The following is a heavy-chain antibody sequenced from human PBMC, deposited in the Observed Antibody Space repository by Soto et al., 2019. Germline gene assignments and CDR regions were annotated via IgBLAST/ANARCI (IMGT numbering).Heavy chain of an antibody. V-gene: IGHV1-2*04. Sequence: ASVKVSCKASGYTFTGYYMHWVRQAPGQGLEWMGWINPNSGGTNYAQKFQGWVTMTRDTSISTAYMELSRLRSDDTAVYYCARENGSGSYNYYYYGMDVWGQGTTVTVSS. D-gene: IGHD3-10*01. CDR1: GYTFTGYY. CDR2: INPNSGGT. J-gene: IGHJ6*02. CDR3: ARENGSGSYNYYYYGMDV.